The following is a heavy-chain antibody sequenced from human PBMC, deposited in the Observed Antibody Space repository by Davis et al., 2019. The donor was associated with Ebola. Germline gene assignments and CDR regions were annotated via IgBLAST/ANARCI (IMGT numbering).Heavy chain of an antibody. J-gene: IGHJ5*02. Sequence: SETLSLTCTVSGGSISSSTYYWGWIRQPPGKGLEWIGYIYYSGSTNYNPSLKSRVTISVDTSKNQFSLKLSSVTAADTAVYYCARLNYDFWSGYYSGNWFDPWGQGTLVTVSS. CDR3: ARLNYDFWSGYYSGNWFDP. D-gene: IGHD3-3*01. CDR1: GGSISSSTYY. CDR2: IYYSGST. V-gene: IGHV4-61*05.